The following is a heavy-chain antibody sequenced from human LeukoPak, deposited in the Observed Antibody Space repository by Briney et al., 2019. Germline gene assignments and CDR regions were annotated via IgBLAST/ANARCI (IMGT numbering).Heavy chain of an antibody. D-gene: IGHD3-3*01. CDR1: GFTFSRFW. Sequence: PGGSLRLSCAASGFTFSRFWMNWVRQAPGRGLEWVANIDQSGGRNNYVDSVKGRFTISRDNAKNSLFLEMSSLRADDTAVYFCARDVGGGTFDIWGQGTTVTVSS. CDR3: ARDVGGGTFDI. CDR2: IDQSGGRN. J-gene: IGHJ3*02. V-gene: IGHV3-7*05.